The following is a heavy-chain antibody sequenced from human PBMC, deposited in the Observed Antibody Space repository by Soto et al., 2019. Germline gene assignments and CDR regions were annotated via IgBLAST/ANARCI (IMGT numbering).Heavy chain of an antibody. Sequence: GGSLRLSCAASGFTFSSYWMSWVRQAPGKGLEWVANIKQDGSEKYYVDSVKGRFTISRDNAKNSLYLQMNSLRAEDTAVYYCASLLGFGSKGWYRNYYYYGMDVWGQGTMVTVSS. V-gene: IGHV3-7*03. D-gene: IGHD6-19*01. CDR3: ASLLGFGSKGWYRNYYYYGMDV. CDR1: GFTFSSYW. CDR2: IKQDGSEK. J-gene: IGHJ6*02.